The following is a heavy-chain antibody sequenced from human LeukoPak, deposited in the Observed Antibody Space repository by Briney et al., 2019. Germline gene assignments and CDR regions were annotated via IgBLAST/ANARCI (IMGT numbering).Heavy chain of an antibody. Sequence: PSQNLSLTCTGSGGSISSGSYYWSWIRQPPGKVLEWIARSYTSESTNYNPSLMSRLTISVDTSKNQFSLKLRSVTAADTAVYYCARDAYYYYSSGIDYWGQGTLVTVSS. J-gene: IGHJ4*02. CDR1: GGSISSGSYY. D-gene: IGHD3-22*01. CDR3: ARDAYYYYSSGIDY. V-gene: IGHV4-61*02. CDR2: SYTSEST.